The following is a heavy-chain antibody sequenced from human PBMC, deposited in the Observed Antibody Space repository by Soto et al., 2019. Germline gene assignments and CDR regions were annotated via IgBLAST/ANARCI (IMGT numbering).Heavy chain of an antibody. Sequence: PGGSLRLSCTVSGLAFRHNYLTWIRQAPGKGLEWLSYINTGGSPAYYADSVKGRFTISTDIAKKSLYLQMDSLRADDTGVYYCATGGIYYETWGQGTLVTVSS. D-gene: IGHD1-26*01. CDR1: GLAFRHNY. CDR3: ATGGIYYET. CDR2: INTGGSPA. J-gene: IGHJ5*02. V-gene: IGHV3-11*01.